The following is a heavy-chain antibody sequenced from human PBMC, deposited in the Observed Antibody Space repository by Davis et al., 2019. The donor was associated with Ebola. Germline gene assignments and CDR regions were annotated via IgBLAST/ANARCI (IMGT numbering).Heavy chain of an antibody. CDR2: IDPSDSYT. CDR1: GYSFPSYW. V-gene: IGHV5-10-1*01. J-gene: IGHJ6*02. D-gene: IGHD2/OR15-2a*01. Sequence: GESLKISCEGSGYSFPSYWISWVRQMPGKGLEWVGRIDPSDSYTDYSPSFRGHVTISTDKSINTAYLQWNSLKASDTAMYFCTRHFVGKLFGMYVWGQGTMVIVAS. CDR3: TRHFVGKLFGMYV.